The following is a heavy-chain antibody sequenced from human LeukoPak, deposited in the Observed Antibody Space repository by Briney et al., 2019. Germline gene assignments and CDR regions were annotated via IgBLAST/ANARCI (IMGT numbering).Heavy chain of an antibody. CDR3: ASLLYSNYALAY. J-gene: IGHJ4*02. Sequence: SETLSLTCTVSGGSISSHYWSWIRQPPGKGLEWIGYIYYSGSTNYNPSLKSRVTISVATSKNQFSLKLSSVTAADTAVYYCASLLYSNYALAYWGQGTLVTVSS. CDR2: IYYSGST. D-gene: IGHD4-11*01. CDR1: GGSISSHY. V-gene: IGHV4-59*11.